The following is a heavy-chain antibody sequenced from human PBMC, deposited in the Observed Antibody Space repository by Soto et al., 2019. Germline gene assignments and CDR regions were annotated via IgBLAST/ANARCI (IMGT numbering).Heavy chain of an antibody. CDR2: IYHSGST. CDR3: ASGPPFGR. J-gene: IGHJ4*02. CDR1: GGSISSGGYS. V-gene: IGHV4-30-2*01. D-gene: IGHD3-3*01. Sequence: SETLSLTCAVSGGSISSGGYSWSWIRQPPGKGLEWIGYIYHSGSTYYNPSLKSRVTISVDRSKNQFSLKLSSVTAADTAVYYCASGPPFGRRGQGSPVTVSS.